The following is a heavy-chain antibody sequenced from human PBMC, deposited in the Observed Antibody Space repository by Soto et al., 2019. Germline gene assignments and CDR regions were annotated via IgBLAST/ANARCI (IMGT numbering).Heavy chain of an antibody. CDR1: GGSISSGGYS. Sequence: PSETLSLTCAVSGGSISSGGYSWSWIRQPPGKGLEWIGYMYHSGSTYYNPSLNSRVTMSIDRSKNQFSLTLTSVTAADTAVYYCARRIVATETIHYWGQGTLVTVSS. D-gene: IGHD5-12*01. CDR2: MYHSGST. V-gene: IGHV4-30-2*01. J-gene: IGHJ4*02. CDR3: ARRIVATETIHY.